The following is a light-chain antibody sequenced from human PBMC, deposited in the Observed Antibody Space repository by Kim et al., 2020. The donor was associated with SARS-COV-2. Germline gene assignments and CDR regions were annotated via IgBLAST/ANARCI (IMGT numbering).Light chain of an antibody. J-gene: IGKJ2*01. V-gene: IGKV2-30*01. CDR2: KVS. CDR1: KSLVSSNGNTY. Sequence: GQQASISCRASKSLVSSNGNTYLNWFHQRTGQSPRRLIYKVSNRDSGVPDRLSGSGSGTDFTLKISRVEAEDVGVYYCMRGTNPYTFGQGTKLEI. CDR3: MRGTNPYT.